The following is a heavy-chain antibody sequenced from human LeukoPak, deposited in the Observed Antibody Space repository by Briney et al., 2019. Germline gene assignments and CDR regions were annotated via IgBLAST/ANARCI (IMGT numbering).Heavy chain of an antibody. CDR1: SGSISAYY. D-gene: IGHD6-13*01. CDR3: ARSVGYYFDY. Sequence: SGTLSLTCTVSSGSISAYYWSWIRQPPGKGLEWIGYTHISGNLNYSPSLKSRVTISVDTSKSQFCLKLSSVTAADTAVYYCARSVGYYFDYWGQGTLVTVSS. J-gene: IGHJ4*02. CDR2: THISGNL. V-gene: IGHV4-59*01.